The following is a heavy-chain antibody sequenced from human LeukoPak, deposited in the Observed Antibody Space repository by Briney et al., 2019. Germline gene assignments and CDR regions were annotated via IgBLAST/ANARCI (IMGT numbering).Heavy chain of an antibody. J-gene: IGHJ4*02. CDR3: AREDHSNYNY. CDR2: VSYDGGSK. CDR1: GFAFSSYA. V-gene: IGHV3-30-3*01. Sequence: GGSLRLSCAASGFAFSSYAMHWVRQGPGKGLEWVALVSYDGGSKYYADSVKGRITISRDNSKNTLHLQMNSLRTEDTAVYYCAREDHSNYNYWGQGTLVTVSS. D-gene: IGHD4-11*01.